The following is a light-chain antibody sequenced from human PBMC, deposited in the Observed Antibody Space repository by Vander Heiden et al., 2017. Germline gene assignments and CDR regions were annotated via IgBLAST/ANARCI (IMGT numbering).Light chain of an antibody. CDR2: GGY. CDR1: QGIANF. J-gene: IGKJ1*01. Sequence: IQMTQSPSSLSASVGDRVTITCRTSQGIANFLAWYQQKSGRAPKLLVYGGYRLQSGVPSRFSGSETGTEFTLTISSLQPEDVAIYYCLKYDSAPRTFGQGTRVELK. CDR3: LKYDSAPRT. V-gene: IGKV1-27*01.